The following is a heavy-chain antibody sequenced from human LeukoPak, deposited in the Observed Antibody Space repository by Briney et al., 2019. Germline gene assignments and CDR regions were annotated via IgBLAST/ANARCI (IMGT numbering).Heavy chain of an antibody. V-gene: IGHV1-18*01. Sequence: PGASVKVSCKASGYTFTSYGISWVRQAPGQGLEWMGWISAYNGNTNYAQKLQGRVTMTTDTSTSTAYMELRSLRSDDTAVYYCARDMSVAGTKIFDYWGQGTLVTVSS. CDR3: ARDMSVAGTKIFDY. D-gene: IGHD6-19*01. CDR2: ISAYNGNT. J-gene: IGHJ4*02. CDR1: GYTFTSYG.